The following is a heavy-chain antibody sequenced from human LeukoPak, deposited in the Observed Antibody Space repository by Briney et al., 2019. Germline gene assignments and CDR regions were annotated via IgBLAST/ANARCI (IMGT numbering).Heavy chain of an antibody. D-gene: IGHD4-23*01. CDR2: ISGSGGNT. Sequence: PGGSLRLSCAASGFTFSGYAMSWVRQAPGKGLEWVSAISGSGGNTYYADSVKGPITNSRDNSTTSLYLQINRLRAEDTAVCYCAKVSTVVTHFDYWARGTLVTVSS. CDR3: AKVSTVVTHFDY. V-gene: IGHV3-23*01. CDR1: GFTFSGYA. J-gene: IGHJ4*02.